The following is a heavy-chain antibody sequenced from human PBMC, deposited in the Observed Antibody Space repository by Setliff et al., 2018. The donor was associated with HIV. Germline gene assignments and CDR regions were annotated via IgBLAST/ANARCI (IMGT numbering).Heavy chain of an antibody. V-gene: IGHV1-2*02. D-gene: IGHD3-10*02. CDR3: ASDMFEIWERSLAKGDEFDP. CDR2: INPNSGDT. Sequence: ASVKVSCKASGYTFIDHYIHWVRQAPGQGLEWMGWINPNSGDTKYAQKFQDRVSLTRDTSLSTAYMELSSLTPDDTAIYYCASDMFEIWERSLAKGDEFDPWGQGSLVTVSS. J-gene: IGHJ5*02. CDR1: GYTFIDHY.